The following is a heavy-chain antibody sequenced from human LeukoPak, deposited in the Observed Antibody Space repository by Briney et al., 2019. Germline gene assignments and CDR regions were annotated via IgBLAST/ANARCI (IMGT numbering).Heavy chain of an antibody. D-gene: IGHD3-22*01. V-gene: IGHV4-34*01. CDR3: ARQEDYYDSRIIDY. CDR2: INHSGST. Sequence: AETLSLTCAVYGGSFRGYYWSWIRQPPGKGLEWIGEINHSGSTNYNPSLKSRVTISLDTSMKKFSLKLNSVTAADTAVYYCARQEDYYDSRIIDYWGQGTLVTVSS. J-gene: IGHJ4*02. CDR1: GGSFRGYY.